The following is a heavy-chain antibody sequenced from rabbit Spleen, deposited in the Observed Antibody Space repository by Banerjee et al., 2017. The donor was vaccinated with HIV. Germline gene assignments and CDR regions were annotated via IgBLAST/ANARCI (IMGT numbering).Heavy chain of an antibody. J-gene: IGHJ4*01. CDR1: GFIFNSYYY. Sequence: QEQLVESRGGLVKPGASLTLTCTASGFIFNSYYYMCWVRQAPGKGVEWIACIYTSNSDTYYASWARGRFTISKTSSTSVTLQMTSLTAADTATYFCARAGGAGYGYAFHLWGPGTLVTVS. V-gene: IGHV1S45*01. CDR2: IYTSNSDT. CDR3: ARAGGAGYGYAFHL. D-gene: IGHD6-1*01.